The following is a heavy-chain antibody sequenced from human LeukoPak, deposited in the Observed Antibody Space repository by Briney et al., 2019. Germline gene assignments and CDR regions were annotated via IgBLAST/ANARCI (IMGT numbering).Heavy chain of an antibody. CDR3: ARDRRFLEWLFLDY. CDR1: GFTFTAYW. CDR2: IKQDGSEK. Sequence: PGGSLRLSCAASGFTFTAYWITWVRQAPGKGLEWVANIKQDGSEKFYVDSVKGRFTISRENAKNSVYLQMSSLRAEDTAVYYCARDRRFLEWLFLDYWGQGTLVTVSS. V-gene: IGHV3-7*01. J-gene: IGHJ4*02. D-gene: IGHD3-3*01.